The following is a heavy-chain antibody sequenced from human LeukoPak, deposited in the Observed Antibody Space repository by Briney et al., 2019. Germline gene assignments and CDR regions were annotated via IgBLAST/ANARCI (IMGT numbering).Heavy chain of an antibody. D-gene: IGHD2-15*01. Sequence: PSETLSLTCTVPGGSISSYYWSWIRQPAGKGLEWIGRIYTSGSTNYNPSLKSRVTMSVDTSKNQFSLKLSSVTAADTAVYYCVREGTDRYCSGGSCFGEFGNWGQGTLVTVSS. CDR2: IYTSGST. CDR1: GGSISSYY. V-gene: IGHV4-4*07. J-gene: IGHJ4*02. CDR3: VREGTDRYCSGGSCFGEFGN.